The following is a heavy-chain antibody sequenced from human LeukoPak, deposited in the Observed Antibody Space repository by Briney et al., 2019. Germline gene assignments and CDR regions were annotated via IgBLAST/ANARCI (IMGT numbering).Heavy chain of an antibody. CDR2: IIPTFGTA. D-gene: IGHD6-13*01. Sequence: GASAKVSSKASGGTFSSYAISGVRQAPGQGLEWRGGIIPTFGTANYAQKFQGRVTITTDESTSTAYMELSSLRSEDTAVYYCARDSYSSSWYGVRYYYYYMDVWGKGTTVTVSS. V-gene: IGHV1-69*05. CDR1: GGTFSSYA. J-gene: IGHJ6*03. CDR3: ARDSYSSSWYGVRYYYYYMDV.